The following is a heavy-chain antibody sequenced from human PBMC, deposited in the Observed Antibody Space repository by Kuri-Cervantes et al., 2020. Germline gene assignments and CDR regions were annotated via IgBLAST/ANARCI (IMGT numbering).Heavy chain of an antibody. J-gene: IGHJ1*01. CDR1: GFTFDDYA. CDR2: ISGSGGST. D-gene: IGHD3-16*02. V-gene: IGHV3-23*01. CDR3: ASFPSYRLGYFQH. Sequence: GESLKISCAASGFTFDDYAMHWVRQAPGKGLEWVSAISGSGGSTYYADSVKGRFTISRDNSKNTLYLQMNSLRAEDTAVYYCASFPSYRLGYFQHWGQGTLVTVSS.